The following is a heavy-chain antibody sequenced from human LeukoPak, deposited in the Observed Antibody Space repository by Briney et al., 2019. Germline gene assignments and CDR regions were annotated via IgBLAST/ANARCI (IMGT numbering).Heavy chain of an antibody. CDR1: GGSISSGGYS. V-gene: IGHV4-30-2*01. CDR2: IYHSGST. CDR3: AREGDYGDYHFDY. J-gene: IGHJ4*02. D-gene: IGHD4-17*01. Sequence: SQTLSLTCAVSGGSISSGGYSWSWIRQPPGKGLEWIGYIYHSGSTYYNPSLKSRVTISVDRSKNQFSLKLSSVTAADTAVYYCAREGDYGDYHFDYWGQGTLVTVSS.